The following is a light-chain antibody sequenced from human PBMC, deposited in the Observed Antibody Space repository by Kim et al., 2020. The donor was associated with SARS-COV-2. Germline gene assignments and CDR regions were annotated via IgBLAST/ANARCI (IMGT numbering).Light chain of an antibody. CDR1: SSDVGGHNY. CDR3: FSYAGNYTFV. CDR2: DVS. V-gene: IGLV2-11*01. Sequence: QSALTQPRSVSGSPGQSVTISCTGTSSDVGGHNYVSWYQQHPGKAPKLMMYDVSKRPSGVPDRFSGSKSGNTASLTISGLQAEDEADYYCFSYAGNYTFVFGTGTKVTVL. J-gene: IGLJ1*01.